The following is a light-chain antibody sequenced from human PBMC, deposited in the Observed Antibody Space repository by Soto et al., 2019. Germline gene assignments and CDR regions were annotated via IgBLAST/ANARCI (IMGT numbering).Light chain of an antibody. CDR1: SSDVGGYNY. J-gene: IGLJ2*01. Sequence: QSALTQPRSVSGSPGQSVTISCTGTSSDVGGYNYVSWYQQHPGKPPKLMIYDVSKRPSGVPDRFSGSKSGNTASLTISGLQAEDEADYYCCSYAGSVYVVFGGGTKVTVL. CDR3: CSYAGSVYVV. CDR2: DVS. V-gene: IGLV2-11*01.